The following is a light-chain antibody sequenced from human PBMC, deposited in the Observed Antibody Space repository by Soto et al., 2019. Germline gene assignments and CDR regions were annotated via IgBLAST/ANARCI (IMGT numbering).Light chain of an antibody. V-gene: IGKV3-20*01. CDR3: QQYGSSPWT. J-gene: IGKJ1*01. Sequence: IVLTQSPATLSVSAGERATLSCRASQSVGSSYLAWYQQKPGQAPRLLIYGASSRATGIPDRFSGSGSGTDFTLTISRLEPEDFAVYYCQQYGSSPWTFCQGTK. CDR2: GAS. CDR1: QSVGSSY.